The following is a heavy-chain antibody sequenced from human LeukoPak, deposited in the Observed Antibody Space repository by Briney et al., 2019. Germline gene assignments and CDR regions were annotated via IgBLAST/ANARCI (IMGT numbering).Heavy chain of an antibody. J-gene: IGHJ3*02. CDR1: GFTFSNAW. Sequence: GGSLRLSCAASGFTFSNAWMSWVRQAPGKGLEWVGRIKSKTDGGTTDYAAPVKGRFTISRDDSKNTLYLQMNSLKTEDTAVYYCTTGITMIVVLDASDIWGQGTMVTVSS. CDR3: TTGITMIVVLDASDI. V-gene: IGHV3-15*01. CDR2: IKSKTDGGTT. D-gene: IGHD3-22*01.